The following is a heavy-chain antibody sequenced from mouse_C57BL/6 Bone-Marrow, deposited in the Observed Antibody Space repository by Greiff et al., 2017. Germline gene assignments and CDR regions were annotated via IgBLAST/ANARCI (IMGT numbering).Heavy chain of an antibody. D-gene: IGHD1-1*01. CDR3: ARCNYGSSYDAMDY. CDR2: IDPSDSYT. V-gene: IGHV1-50*01. Sequence: LQQPGAELVKPGASVKLSCKASGYTFTSYWMQWVKQRPGQGLEWIGEIDPSDSYTNYNQKFKGKATLTVDTSSSTAYMQLSSLTSEDSAVYYCARCNYGSSYDAMDYWGQGTSVTGAS. J-gene: IGHJ4*01. CDR1: GYTFTSYW.